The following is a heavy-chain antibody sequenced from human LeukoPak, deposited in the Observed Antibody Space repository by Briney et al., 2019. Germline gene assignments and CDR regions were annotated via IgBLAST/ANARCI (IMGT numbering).Heavy chain of an antibody. J-gene: IGHJ4*02. V-gene: IGHV3-23*01. CDR3: AKDTSRWTVGTFDY. CDR2: ISGSGGST. Sequence: PGGSLRLSCAASGFTFSSYGMSWVRQAPGKGLEWVSAISGSGGSTYYADSVKGRFTISRDNSKNTLYLQMNSLRAEDTAVYYCAKDTSRWTVGTFDYWGQGTLVTVSS. CDR1: GFTFSSYG. D-gene: IGHD4-23*01.